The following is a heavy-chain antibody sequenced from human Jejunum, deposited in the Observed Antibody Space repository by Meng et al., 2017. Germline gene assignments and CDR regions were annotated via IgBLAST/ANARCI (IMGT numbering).Heavy chain of an antibody. CDR2: VSFDGTDT. V-gene: IGHV3-30*07. D-gene: IGHD3-10*01. J-gene: IGHJ4*02. CDR1: GFNFHGYA. Sequence: QGQLVESGGGVVQPGRSLRLSCAASGFNFHGYAMHWVRQAPGKGLEWVAGVSFDGTDTFYADSVKGRFTISRDNAENSLYLQMNSLRVEDTAVYYCASWFGESNCWGQGTRVTVFS. CDR3: ASWFGESNC.